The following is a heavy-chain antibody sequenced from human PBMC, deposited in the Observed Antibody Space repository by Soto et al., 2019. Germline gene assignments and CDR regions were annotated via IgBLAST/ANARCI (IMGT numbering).Heavy chain of an antibody. CDR2: FNPILSMS. CDR3: ARDFSMVVVAPGY. D-gene: IGHD3-22*01. CDR1: GDTYNFYT. V-gene: IGHV1-69*04. Sequence: GASVKVSCKASGDTYNFYTINWVRQAPGLGLEWMGRFNPILSMSNSALRFQGRVTLTADKSTSTAYMVLSSLRSEDTAVYYCARDFSMVVVAPGYWGQGTLVTVSS. J-gene: IGHJ4*02.